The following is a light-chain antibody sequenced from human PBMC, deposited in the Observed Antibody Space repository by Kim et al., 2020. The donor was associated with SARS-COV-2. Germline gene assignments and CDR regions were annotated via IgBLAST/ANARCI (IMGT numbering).Light chain of an antibody. J-gene: IGLJ1*01. CDR3: NSYTKSNTFV. Sequence: GQSITISCTGTSSDVGGYKYVSWYQQHPGKAPKLMIYDVSTRPSGVSNRFSGSKSGNTASLTISGLQSEDEADYYCNSYTKSNTFVFGTGTQLTVL. CDR2: DVS. CDR1: SSDVGGYKY. V-gene: IGLV2-14*04.